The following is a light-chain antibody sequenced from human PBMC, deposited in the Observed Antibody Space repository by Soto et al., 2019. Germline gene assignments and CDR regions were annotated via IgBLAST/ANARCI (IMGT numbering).Light chain of an antibody. CDR1: SSDVGGYNC. Sequence: QSALTQPASVSGSPGQSITISCTGTSSDVGGYNCVSWYQQHPGKAPKLMIYDVSNRPSGVFNRFSGSKSGNTASLPISGLQAEDEADYYCSSYTSSSALVVFGGGTKVTVL. J-gene: IGLJ2*01. CDR2: DVS. CDR3: SSYTSSSALVV. V-gene: IGLV2-14*01.